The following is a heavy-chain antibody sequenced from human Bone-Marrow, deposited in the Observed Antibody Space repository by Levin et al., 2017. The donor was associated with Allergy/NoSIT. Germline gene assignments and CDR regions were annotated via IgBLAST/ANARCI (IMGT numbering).Heavy chain of an antibody. CDR2: IYYSGNT. V-gene: IGHV4-31*03. CDR3: ARFNGYDFDY. CDR1: GGSISGGGHY. J-gene: IGHJ4*02. Sequence: SSETLSLTCTVSGGSISGGGHYWSWIRQHPGKGLEWIGYIYYSGNTYYNPSLKSRVIISVVTSKNQLSLKLTSVTVADTAVYYCARFNGYDFDYWGQGTLVTVSS. D-gene: IGHD5-12*01.